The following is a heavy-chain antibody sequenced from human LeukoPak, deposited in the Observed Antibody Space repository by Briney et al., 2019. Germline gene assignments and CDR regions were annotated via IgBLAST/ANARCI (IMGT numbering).Heavy chain of an antibody. D-gene: IGHD2/OR15-2a*01. CDR3: TKDDGWLS. J-gene: IGHJ3*01. V-gene: IGHV3-9*01. CDR1: GFTFADFA. CDR2: ISWNSGKI. Sequence: AGGSLRLSCTPSGFTFADFAMHWVRQAPGKGLEWVSGISWNSGKIGYADSVKGRFTISRDNAKNSLYLQMNSLRPEDTALYYCTKDDGWLSWGQGTLVTVSS.